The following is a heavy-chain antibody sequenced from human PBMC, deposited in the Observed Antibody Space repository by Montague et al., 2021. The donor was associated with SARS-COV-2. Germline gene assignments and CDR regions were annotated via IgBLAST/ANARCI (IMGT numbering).Heavy chain of an antibody. J-gene: IGHJ6*02. Sequence: PALVKPTQTLTLTCTFSGFSLSTSGMCVSWIRQPPGKDLEWLALXDWDDDKYYSTSLKTRLTISKDTSKNQVVLTMTNMDPVDTATYYCARMVTIFSLGGYYYFYGMDVWGQGTTVTVSS. CDR1: GFSLSTSGMC. V-gene: IGHV2-70*01. CDR2: XDWDDDK. D-gene: IGHD3-9*01. CDR3: ARMVTIFSLGGYYYFYGMDV.